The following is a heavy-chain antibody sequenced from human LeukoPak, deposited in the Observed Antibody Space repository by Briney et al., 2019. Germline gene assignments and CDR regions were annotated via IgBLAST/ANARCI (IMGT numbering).Heavy chain of an antibody. J-gene: IGHJ1*01. Sequence: PGGSLRLSCAASGFTFSSYAMSWVRQAPGKGLEWVSAISGSGGSTYYADSVKGRFTISRDNSKNTLYLQMNSLRAEDTAVYCCATFHFDLGLQHWGQGTLVTVSS. V-gene: IGHV3-23*01. CDR2: ISGSGGST. CDR1: GFTFSSYA. D-gene: IGHD3-9*01. CDR3: ATFHFDLGLQH.